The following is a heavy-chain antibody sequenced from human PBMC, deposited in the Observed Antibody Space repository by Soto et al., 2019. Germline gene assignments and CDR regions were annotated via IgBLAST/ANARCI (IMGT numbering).Heavy chain of an antibody. D-gene: IGHD2-15*01. V-gene: IGHV4-39*01. CDR1: GDSLSAGPYH. CDR2: IYNSEST. J-gene: IGHJ3*02. CDR3: ARGPAEDCSGGSCYSGGTAAFDI. Sequence: SETLSLTCSVSGDSLSAGPYHWGWIRQPPGKGLEWIGSIYNSESTSYSPSLKSRVTISVDTSKNQFSLKLSSVTAADTAVYYCARGPAEDCSGGSCYSGGTAAFDIWGQGTMVTVSS.